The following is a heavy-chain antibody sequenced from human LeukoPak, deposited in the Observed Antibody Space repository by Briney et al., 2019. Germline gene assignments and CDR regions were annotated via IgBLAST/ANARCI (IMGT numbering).Heavy chain of an antibody. CDR2: MNPNSGNT. J-gene: IGHJ6*02. V-gene: IGHV1-8*02. CDR1: GYTFTSYY. D-gene: IGHD3-9*01. Sequence: PGASVKVSCKASGYTFTSYYMHWVRQATGQGLEWMGWMNPNSGNTGYAQKFQGRVTMTRNTSISTAYMELSSLRSEDTAVYYCARGRSILTGYYKQIYYYYGMNVWGQGTTVTVSS. CDR3: ARGRSILTGYYKQIYYYYGMNV.